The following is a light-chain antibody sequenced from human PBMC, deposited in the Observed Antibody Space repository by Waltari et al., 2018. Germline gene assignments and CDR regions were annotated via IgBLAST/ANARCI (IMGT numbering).Light chain of an antibody. J-gene: IGKJ2*01. V-gene: IGKV1-39*01. CDR2: SAS. CDR3: QQNYASPFT. CDR1: QTVTSD. Sequence: DIQMTQSPSSLSASIGDKVLITCRASQTVTSDLHWYQQRSGKPPKLLIYSASTLQRGVSSRFSGSGSGTDFTLTINNLQPDDFATYFCQQNYASPFTFGQGTKLDMK.